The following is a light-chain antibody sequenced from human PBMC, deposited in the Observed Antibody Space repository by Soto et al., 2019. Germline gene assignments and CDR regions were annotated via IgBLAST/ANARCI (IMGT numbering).Light chain of an antibody. V-gene: IGKV3-20*01. Sequence: EIVLTQSPGTLSLSPGERATLSCRASQSVSSSYLAWYQQKPGQAPRRLIYGASSRATGIPDRFSGSGFGTDFTLTISSLQSEAFAVYYCQQYNNWPLTFGGVTKVDIK. CDR3: QQYNNWPLT. CDR2: GAS. CDR1: QSVSSSY. J-gene: IGKJ4*01.